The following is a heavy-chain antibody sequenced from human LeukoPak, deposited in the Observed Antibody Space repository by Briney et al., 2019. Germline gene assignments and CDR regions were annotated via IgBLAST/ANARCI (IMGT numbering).Heavy chain of an antibody. CDR1: GGSISSYY. Sequence: PSETLSLTCTVSGGSISSYYWSWIRQPPGKGLEWIGYIYYSGSTNYNPSLKSRVTISVDTSKNQFSLKLSSVTAADTAAYYCARLTQYSSGWPYYFDYWGQGTLVTVSS. CDR2: IYYSGST. V-gene: IGHV4-59*08. J-gene: IGHJ4*02. D-gene: IGHD6-19*01. CDR3: ARLTQYSSGWPYYFDY.